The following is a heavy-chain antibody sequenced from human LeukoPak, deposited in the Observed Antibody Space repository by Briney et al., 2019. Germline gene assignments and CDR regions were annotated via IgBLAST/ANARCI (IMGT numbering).Heavy chain of an antibody. J-gene: IGHJ3*02. Sequence: ASVKVSCKASVSTFTGYYMHWVRQAPGQGLEWMGWINPNSGGTNYAQKFQGRVTMTRDTSISTAYMELSRLRSDDTAVYYCARANVDYGDYGDAFDIWGQGTMVTVSS. CDR3: ARANVDYGDYGDAFDI. CDR2: INPNSGGT. D-gene: IGHD4-17*01. CDR1: VSTFTGYY. V-gene: IGHV1-2*02.